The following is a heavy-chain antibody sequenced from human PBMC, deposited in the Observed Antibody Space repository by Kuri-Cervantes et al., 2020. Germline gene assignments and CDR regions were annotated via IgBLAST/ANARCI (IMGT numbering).Heavy chain of an antibody. V-gene: IGHV3-30-3*01. J-gene: IGHJ4*02. CDR2: ISYDGSNK. CDR3: ARDRGYSTFDY. CDR1: GFTFSSYA. D-gene: IGHD5-18*01. Sequence: GESLKISCAASGFTFSSYAMHWVRQAPGKGLEWVAVISYDGSNKYYADSVKGRFTISRDNSKNTLYLQMNSLRAEDTAVYYCARDRGYSTFDYWGQGILVTVSS.